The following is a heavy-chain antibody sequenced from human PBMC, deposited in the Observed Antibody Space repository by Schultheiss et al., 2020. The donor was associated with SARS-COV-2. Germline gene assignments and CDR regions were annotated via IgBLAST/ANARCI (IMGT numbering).Heavy chain of an antibody. D-gene: IGHD3-22*01. J-gene: IGHJ4*02. Sequence: GESLKISCAASGFTFSSYGMHWVRQAPGKGLEWVSRIKSGGTYASYADSVKGRFTISRDNAKNTLYLQMNSLRAEDTAVYYCTNSHYDSNGYYYYWGQGTLVTVSS. V-gene: IGHV3-74*01. CDR1: GFTFSSYG. CDR2: IKSGGTYA. CDR3: TNSHYDSNGYYYY.